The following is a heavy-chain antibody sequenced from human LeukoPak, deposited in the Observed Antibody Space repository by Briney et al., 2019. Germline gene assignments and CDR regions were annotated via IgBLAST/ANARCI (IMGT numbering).Heavy chain of an antibody. CDR2: IYHSGST. V-gene: IGHV4-38-2*02. CDR3: ARVSTQNWFDP. J-gene: IGHJ5*02. D-gene: IGHD5/OR15-5a*01. CDR1: GYSISSGYY. Sequence: RPSETLSLTCTASGYSISSGYYWGWIRQPPGKGLEWIGSIYHSGSTYYNPSLKSRVTISVDTSKNQFSLKLSSVTAADTAVYYCARVSTQNWFDPWGQGTLVTVSS.